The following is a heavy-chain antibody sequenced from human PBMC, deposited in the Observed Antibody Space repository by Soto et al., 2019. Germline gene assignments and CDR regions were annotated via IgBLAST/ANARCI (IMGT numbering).Heavy chain of an antibody. Sequence: PGESLKISCKGSGYSFSTYWIAWVRQMPGKGLEWMGIIYPGDSDTRYSPSFQGQVTISADTSISTAYLQWSSLKASDTAMYYCARHGVGDILTGQPDYWGQGTLVTVSS. J-gene: IGHJ4*02. CDR1: GYSFSTYW. CDR3: ARHGVGDILTGQPDY. CDR2: IYPGDSDT. V-gene: IGHV5-51*01. D-gene: IGHD3-9*01.